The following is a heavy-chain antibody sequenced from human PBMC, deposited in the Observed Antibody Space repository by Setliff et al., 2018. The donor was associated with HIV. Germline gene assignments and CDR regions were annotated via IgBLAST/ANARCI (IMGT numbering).Heavy chain of an antibody. J-gene: IGHJ4*02. CDR2: IYHSGST. Sequence: PSETLSLTCAVSGYSISSGYYWGWIRQPPGKGLEWIGSIYHSGSTYYNPSLKSRVTMSLDTSMNQFSLKLTSVTAADTALYYCARYRRFADYIDVWGQGTLVTVSS. D-gene: IGHD1-26*01. CDR3: ARYRRFADYIDV. CDR1: GYSISSGYY. V-gene: IGHV4-38-2*01.